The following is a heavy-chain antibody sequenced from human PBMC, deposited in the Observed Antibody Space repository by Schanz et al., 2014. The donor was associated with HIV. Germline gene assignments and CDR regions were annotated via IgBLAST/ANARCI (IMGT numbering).Heavy chain of an antibody. Sequence: QVQLQQSGAEVKMPGASVKVSCKSSGYTFSDYYMHWLRQAPGQGLEWMGWINTRTGDTIYAERLQGRVTLTRDTSINTAYMTLSRLGSDDTAVYFCAKGLQKFDWRSPFDYWGQGTLLTVSS. CDR1: GYTFSDYY. V-gene: IGHV1-2*02. D-gene: IGHD3-9*01. CDR3: AKGLQKFDWRSPFDY. J-gene: IGHJ4*02. CDR2: INTRTGDT.